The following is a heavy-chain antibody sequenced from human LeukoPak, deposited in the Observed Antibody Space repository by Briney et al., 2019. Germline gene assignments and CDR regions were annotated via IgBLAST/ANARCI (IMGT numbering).Heavy chain of an antibody. CDR2: IYYSGST. CDR3: ASLGIAAAGTSSSPFDY. D-gene: IGHD6-13*01. CDR1: GGSISSGAYY. V-gene: IGHV4-31*03. Sequence: SETLSLTCTVSGGSISSGAYYWNWIRQHPGKGLEWIGYIYYSGSTNYNPSLKSRVTISVDTSKNQFSLKLSSVTAADTAVYYCASLGIAAAGTSSSPFDYWGQGTLVTVSS. J-gene: IGHJ4*02.